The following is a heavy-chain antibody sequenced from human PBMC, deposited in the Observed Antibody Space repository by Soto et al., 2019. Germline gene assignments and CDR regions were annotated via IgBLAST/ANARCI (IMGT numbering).Heavy chain of an antibody. J-gene: IGHJ5*02. CDR3: ARVILTGYKKGFDP. V-gene: IGHV4-59*01. D-gene: IGHD3-9*01. Sequence: SGTLSLTCTVSGGSISSYYWSWIRQPPGKGLEWIGYIYYSGSTNYNPSLKSRVTISVDTSKNQFSLKLSSVTAADTAVYYCARVILTGYKKGFDPWGQGTLVTVSS. CDR1: GGSISSYY. CDR2: IYYSGST.